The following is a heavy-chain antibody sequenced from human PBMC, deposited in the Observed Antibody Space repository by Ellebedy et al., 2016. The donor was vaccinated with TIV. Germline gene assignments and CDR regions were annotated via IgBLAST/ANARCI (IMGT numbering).Heavy chain of an antibody. Sequence: AASVKVSCKASGYTLTSYGISWVRQAPGQGLEWMGWISAYNGNTNYEQKFQGRVTMTTDTSTSTAHMELRSLRSDDTAVYYCARESNYYDTSGHYYYFDYWGQGTQVTVSS. J-gene: IGHJ4*02. CDR2: ISAYNGNT. D-gene: IGHD3-22*01. V-gene: IGHV1-18*04. CDR3: ARESNYYDTSGHYYYFDY. CDR1: GYTLTSYG.